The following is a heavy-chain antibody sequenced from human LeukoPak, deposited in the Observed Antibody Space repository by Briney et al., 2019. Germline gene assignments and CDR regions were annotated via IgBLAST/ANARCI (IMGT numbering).Heavy chain of an antibody. CDR2: MYHSGST. Sequence: PSGTLSLTCTVSGYSISSGRYWGWIRQPPGKGLEWIGSMYHSGSTYYNPPLKSRVTISEDTSKNQFSLKLRSVTAADTAVYYYARGPRFGELLWHWFDPWGQGTLVTVSS. J-gene: IGHJ5*02. CDR3: ARGPRFGELLWHWFDP. D-gene: IGHD3-10*01. V-gene: IGHV4-38-2*02. CDR1: GYSISSGRY.